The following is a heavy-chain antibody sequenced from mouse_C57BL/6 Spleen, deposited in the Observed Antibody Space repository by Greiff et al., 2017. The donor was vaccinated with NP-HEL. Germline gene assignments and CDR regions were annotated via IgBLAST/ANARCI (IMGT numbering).Heavy chain of an antibody. CDR2: IDPSDSET. D-gene: IGHD2-4*01. J-gene: IGHJ4*01. V-gene: IGHV1-52*01. CDR3: ARGGDYDAGLVYAMDY. Sequence: QVQLQQPGAELVRPGSSVKLSCKASGYTFTSYWMHWVKQRPIQGLEWIGNIDPSDSETHYNQKFKDKATLTVDKSSSTAYMQLSSLTSEDSAVYYCARGGDYDAGLVYAMDYWGQGTSVTVSS. CDR1: GYTFTSYW.